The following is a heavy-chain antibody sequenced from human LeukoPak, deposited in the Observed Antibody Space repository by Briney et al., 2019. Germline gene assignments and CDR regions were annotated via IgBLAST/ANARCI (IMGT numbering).Heavy chain of an antibody. D-gene: IGHD3-22*01. J-gene: IGHJ4*02. CDR1: GFTVSSNY. V-gene: IGHV3-53*01. CDR3: ARDRYDSSGYSFDY. CDR2: IYSGGST. Sequence: GGSLRLSCAASGFTVSSNYMSWVRQAPGKGLEWVSVIYSGGSTYYADSVKGRFTISRDNSKNTLYLQMNSLRAVDTAVYYCARDRYDSSGYSFDYWGQGTLITVSS.